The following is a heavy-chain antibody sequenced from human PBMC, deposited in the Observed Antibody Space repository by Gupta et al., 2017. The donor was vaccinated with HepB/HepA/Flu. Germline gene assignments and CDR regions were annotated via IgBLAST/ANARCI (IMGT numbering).Heavy chain of an antibody. CDR2: ISGSGGNT. Sequence: EVQLLESGGDLVQPGGSLRLSCAASGFSFSSYAMSWVRQAPGKGPEWVSEISGSGGNTYYADSVKGRFISRDNSKSTLYLQMSSLKVEDTAVYYCAKDLTGTYGDYFDYWGQGTPVAVSA. CDR1: GFSFSSYA. V-gene: IGHV3-23*01. J-gene: IGHJ4*02. CDR3: AKDLTGTYGDYFDY. D-gene: IGHD1-20*01.